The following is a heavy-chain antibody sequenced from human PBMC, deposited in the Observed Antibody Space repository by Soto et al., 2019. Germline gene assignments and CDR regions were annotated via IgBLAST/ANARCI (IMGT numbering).Heavy chain of an antibody. CDR1: GFTFSSYE. CDR3: ARHHYGGNPLRIAY. V-gene: IGHV3-48*03. D-gene: IGHD4-17*01. CDR2: ISGSGSTI. Sequence: PGGSLRLSYAASGFTFSSYEMNWVRQAPGKGLEWVSYISGSGSTIYYADSVKGRFTISRDNAKNSLYLQMNSLRAEDTAVYYCARHHYGGNPLRIAYWGQGTLVTVS. J-gene: IGHJ4*02.